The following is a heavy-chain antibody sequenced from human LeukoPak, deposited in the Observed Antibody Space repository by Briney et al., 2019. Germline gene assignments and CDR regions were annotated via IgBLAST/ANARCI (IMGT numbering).Heavy chain of an antibody. CDR2: ISSSSSYI. CDR3: ARDRPLYSGYTYYYYYMDV. Sequence: PGGSLRLSCAASGFTFSSYSMNWVRQAPGKGPEWVSSISSSSSYIYYADSVKGRFTISRDNAKNSLYLQMNSLRAEDTAVYYCARDRPLYSGYTYYYYYMDVWGKGTTVTVSS. D-gene: IGHD5-12*01. CDR1: GFTFSSYS. V-gene: IGHV3-21*01. J-gene: IGHJ6*03.